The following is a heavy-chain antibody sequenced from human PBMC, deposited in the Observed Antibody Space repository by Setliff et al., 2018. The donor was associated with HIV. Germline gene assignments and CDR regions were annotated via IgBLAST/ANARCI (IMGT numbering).Heavy chain of an antibody. CDR2: ISAHDGKK. CDR1: GYTFTTFG. D-gene: IGHD2-21*01. Sequence: ASVKVSCKASGYTFTTFGISWLRQAPGQEPEWMGSISAHDGKKNYGQKFHGRLSMSTDTSASTAYMELRSLRPGDTAIYYCARRRLEYCGGDCYYYYMDSWGKGTTVTVSS. CDR3: ARRRLEYCGGDCYYYYMDS. V-gene: IGHV1-18*01. J-gene: IGHJ6*03.